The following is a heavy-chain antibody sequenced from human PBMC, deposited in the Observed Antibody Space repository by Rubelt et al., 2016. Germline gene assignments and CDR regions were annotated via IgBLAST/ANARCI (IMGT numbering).Heavy chain of an antibody. CDR2: IYPGDSDT. CDR1: GSRFINQW. V-gene: IGHV5-51*01. Sequence: EVQLVQSGTEVKKPGESLKISCKGSGSRFINQWIGWVRQMPGKGLEWMGIIYPGDSDTRYNPSFQGQVTISADKSISTAYLQGSSLRASDSAMYYCAGPDSGGWTFDYWGQGTLVTVSS. D-gene: IGHD1-26*01. J-gene: IGHJ4*02. CDR3: AGPDSGGWTFDY.